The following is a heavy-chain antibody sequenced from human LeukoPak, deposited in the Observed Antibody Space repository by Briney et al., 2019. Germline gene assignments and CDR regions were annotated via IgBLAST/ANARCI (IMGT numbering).Heavy chain of an antibody. V-gene: IGHV4-34*01. J-gene: IGHJ4*02. D-gene: IGHD2-15*01. Sequence: SETLSLTCAVYGGSFSGYYWSWIRQPPGKGLEWIGEINHSGSTNYNPSLKSRVTISVDTSKNQFSLKLSSVTAADTAVYYCARGPNCSGGSYYLGTPFDYWGRGTLVTVSS. CDR3: ARGPNCSGGSYYLGTPFDY. CDR2: INHSGST. CDR1: GGSFSGYY.